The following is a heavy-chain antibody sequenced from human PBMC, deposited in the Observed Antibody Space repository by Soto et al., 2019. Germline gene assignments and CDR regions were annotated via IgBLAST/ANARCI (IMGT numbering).Heavy chain of an antibody. CDR1: GFTVSSNY. D-gene: IGHD3-10*01. Sequence: GGSLRLSCAASGFTVSSNYMSWVRQAPGKGLEWVSVSYSGGSTYYADSVKGRFTISRDNSKNTLYLQMNSLRAEDTAVYYCVLWPPYYFDYWGQGTLVTVSS. V-gene: IGHV3-66*01. J-gene: IGHJ4*02. CDR2: SYSGGST. CDR3: VLWPPYYFDY.